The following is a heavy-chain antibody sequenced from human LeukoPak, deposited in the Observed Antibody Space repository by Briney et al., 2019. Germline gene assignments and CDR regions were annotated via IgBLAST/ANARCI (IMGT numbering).Heavy chain of an antibody. V-gene: IGHV3-53*01. CDR3: AIRGGPGSLDAFDI. D-gene: IGHD1-14*01. Sequence: GALRLSCAASDIIVMSNYMTWVRQAPGKGLEWVSVIYNDGSAYYADSVRGRFTIFRDTSKNTVYLQMNSLRAEDTAVYYCAIRGGPGSLDAFDIWGQGTMVTVSS. CDR2: IYNDGSA. CDR1: DIIVMSNY. J-gene: IGHJ3*02.